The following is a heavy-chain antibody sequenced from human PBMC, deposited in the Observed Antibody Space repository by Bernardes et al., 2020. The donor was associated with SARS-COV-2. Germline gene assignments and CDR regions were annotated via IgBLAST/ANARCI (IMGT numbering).Heavy chain of an antibody. D-gene: IGHD1-26*01. CDR2: ITSNANTI. V-gene: IGHV3-48*01. Sequence: GGSLRLFCAASGFTFNVYSLNWVRQAPGKGLEWLSYITSNANTIYYADSVKGRFTISRDNAKNSLSLQMSSLRAEDTAVYYCARTVQWAFDLWGRGTLVTVSS. CDR3: ARTVQWAFDL. CDR1: GFTFNVYS. J-gene: IGHJ2*01.